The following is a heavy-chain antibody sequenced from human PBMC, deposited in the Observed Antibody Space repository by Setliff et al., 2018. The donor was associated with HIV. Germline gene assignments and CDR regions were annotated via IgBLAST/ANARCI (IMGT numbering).Heavy chain of an antibody. CDR3: ARNLQPTGTPDYYYYYYMDV. Sequence: SVKVSCKASGGTFSSYAISWVRQAPGQGLEWMGRIVPIFGTANYAQKFQGRVTITADKSTSTAYMELSSLRSEDTAVYYCARNLQPTGTPDYYYYYYMDVWGKGTTVTVSS. V-gene: IGHV1-69*06. CDR2: IVPIFGTA. D-gene: IGHD1-1*01. CDR1: GGTFSSYA. J-gene: IGHJ6*03.